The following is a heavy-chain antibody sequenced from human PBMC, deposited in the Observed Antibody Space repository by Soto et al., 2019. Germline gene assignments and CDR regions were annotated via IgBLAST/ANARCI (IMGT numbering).Heavy chain of an antibody. CDR3: ARTITMVRGGLYYYYYGMDV. CDR2: IYYSGST. V-gene: IGHV4-59*01. CDR1: GGSISSYY. D-gene: IGHD3-10*01. J-gene: IGHJ6*02. Sequence: PSETLSLTCTVSGGSISSYYWSWIRQPPGKELEWIGYIYYSGSTNYNPSLKSRVTISVDTSKNQFSLKLSSVTAADTAVYYCARTITMVRGGLYYYYYGMDVWGQGTTVTVSS.